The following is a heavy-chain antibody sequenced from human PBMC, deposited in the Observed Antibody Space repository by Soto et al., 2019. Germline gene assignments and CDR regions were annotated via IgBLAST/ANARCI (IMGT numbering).Heavy chain of an antibody. CDR3: ARERPERVSDSKDEDYYCYYIDV. V-gene: IGHV4-59*01. CDR1: GGSISSYY. CDR2: IYYSGST. J-gene: IGHJ6*03. D-gene: IGHD6-6*01. Sequence: SETLSLTCTVSGGSISSYYWSWIRQPPGKGLEWIGYIYYSGSTNYNPSLKSRVTISVDTSKNQFSLNLSSVTAADTAVYYCARERPERVSDSKDEDYYCYYIDVWGKGTTVTVSS.